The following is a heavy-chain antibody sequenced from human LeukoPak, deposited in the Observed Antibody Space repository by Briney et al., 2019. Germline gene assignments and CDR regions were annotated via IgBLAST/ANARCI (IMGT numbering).Heavy chain of an antibody. CDR1: GFTFSSYW. V-gene: IGHV3-74*01. CDR2: INSDGSRT. CDR3: ARDKETATTADLGY. Sequence: GGSLRLSCAVSGFTFSSYWMHWVRQAPGKGLVWVSRINSDGSRTNNADSVKGRFTISRDNAKNMLYLQMNSLRAEDTAVYYCARDKETATTADLGYWGQGTLVTVSS. D-gene: IGHD5-24*01. J-gene: IGHJ4*02.